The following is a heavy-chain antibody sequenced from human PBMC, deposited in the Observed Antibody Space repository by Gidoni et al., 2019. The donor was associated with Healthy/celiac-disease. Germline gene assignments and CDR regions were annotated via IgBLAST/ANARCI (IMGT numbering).Heavy chain of an antibody. J-gene: IGHJ4*02. V-gene: IGHV3-49*04. CDR3: TRQEVCGGDCYSDQDSDY. Sequence: EVQLVESGGGLAQPGRSLRLSCTTSGFTFGDDGMSWVRQAPGKGLEWVGFIRSKTYGGTTEYAASVKGRFTISRDDSKSIAYLQMNSLKTEDTAVYYCTRQEVCGGDCYSDQDSDYWGQGTLVTVSS. CDR1: GFTFGDDG. D-gene: IGHD2-21*02. CDR2: IRSKTYGGTT.